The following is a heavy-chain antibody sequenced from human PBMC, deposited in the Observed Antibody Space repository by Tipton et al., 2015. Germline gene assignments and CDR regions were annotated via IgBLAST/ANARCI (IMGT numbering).Heavy chain of an antibody. D-gene: IGHD6-13*01. Sequence: SVKGRVTISRDNSRSTLYLQMNSLRPEDTAVYYCATTPYSSTWSSFDYWGQGTLVTVSS. CDR3: ATTPYSSTWSSFDY. V-gene: IGHV3-53*01. J-gene: IGHJ4*02.